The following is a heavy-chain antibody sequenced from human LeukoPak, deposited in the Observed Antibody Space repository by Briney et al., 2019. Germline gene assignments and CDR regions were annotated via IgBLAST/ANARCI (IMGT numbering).Heavy chain of an antibody. J-gene: IGHJ4*02. D-gene: IGHD5-18*01. CDR3: ARSGIQLWSSFDY. Sequence: PSETPSLTCTVSGGSISSYYWSWIRQPPGKGLEWIGYIYYSGSTNYNPSLKSRVTISVDTSKYQFSLKLSSVTAADTAVYYCARSGIQLWSSFDYWGQGTLVTVSS. V-gene: IGHV4-59*01. CDR2: IYYSGST. CDR1: GGSISSYY.